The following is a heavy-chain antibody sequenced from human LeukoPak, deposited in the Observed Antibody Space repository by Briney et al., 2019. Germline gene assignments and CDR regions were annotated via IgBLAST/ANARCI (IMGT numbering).Heavy chain of an antibody. CDR2: ISYDGSNK. CDR1: GFTFSSYA. D-gene: IGHD2-2*01. J-gene: IGHJ4*02. CDR3: ARNVIVGYCSSTSCYDMFFDY. V-gene: IGHV3-30*04. Sequence: PGGSLRLTCAASGFTFSSYAMHWVRQAPGKGLEWVVVISYDGSNKYYADSVKGRFTISRDNSKNTLYLQMNSLRAEDTAVYYCARNVIVGYCSSTSCYDMFFDYWGQGTLVTVSS.